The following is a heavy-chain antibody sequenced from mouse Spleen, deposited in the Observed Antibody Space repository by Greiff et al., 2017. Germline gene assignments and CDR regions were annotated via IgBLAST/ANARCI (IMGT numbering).Heavy chain of an antibody. CDR1: GFTFSSYA. D-gene: IGHD2-4*01. V-gene: IGHV5-9-1*01. CDR3: ARHDDYDRYYYAMDY. CDR2: ISSGGSYT. J-gene: IGHJ4*01. Sequence: EVMLVESGGGLVKPGGSLKLSCAASGFTFSSYAMSWVRQTPEKRLEWVATISSGGSYTYYPDSVKGRFTISRDNAKNTLYLQMSSLRSEDTAMYYCARHDDYDRYYYAMDYWGQGTSVTVSS.